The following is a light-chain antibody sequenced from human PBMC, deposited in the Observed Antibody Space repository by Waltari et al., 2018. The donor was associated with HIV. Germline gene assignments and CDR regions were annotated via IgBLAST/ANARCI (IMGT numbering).Light chain of an antibody. J-gene: IGLJ1*01. V-gene: IGLV1-51*01. CDR2: DNN. CDR3: GTWDSSLGGV. CDR1: SPNIGNNY. Sequence: QSVLTQPPSVSAAPGQKVTISCSGRSPNIGNNYVSWYQQLPGTAPKLLIYDNNKRPSGIPDRFSGSKSGTSATLGITGLQTGDEADYYCGTWDSSLGGVFGTGTKVTVL.